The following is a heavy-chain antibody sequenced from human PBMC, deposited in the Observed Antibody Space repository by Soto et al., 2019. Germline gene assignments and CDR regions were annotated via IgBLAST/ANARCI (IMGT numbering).Heavy chain of an antibody. J-gene: IGHJ3*02. CDR3: ARGHRDIVVVPAALGFDI. Sequence: GGAPRLSLAASGFTFSSYWMPWGRPGPGKGREWVAVIWYDGSNKYYADSVKGRFTISRDNSKNTLYLQMNSLRAEDTAVYYCARGHRDIVVVPAALGFDIWGQGTMVTVSS. CDR1: GFTFSSYW. V-gene: IGHV3-33*01. CDR2: IWYDGSNK. D-gene: IGHD2-2*01.